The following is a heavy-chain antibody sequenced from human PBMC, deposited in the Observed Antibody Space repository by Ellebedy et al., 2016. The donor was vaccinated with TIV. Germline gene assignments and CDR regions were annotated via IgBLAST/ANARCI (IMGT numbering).Heavy chain of an antibody. D-gene: IGHD3-22*01. CDR2: FDPEDGET. CDR1: GYTLTELS. V-gene: IGHV1-24*01. Sequence: AASVKVSCKVSGYTLTELSMHWVRQAPGRGLEWMGGFDPEDGETIYAQKFQGRVTMTEDTSTDTADMELSSLRSEDTAVYYCATAARDLTLIVVGDFDCWGQGTLVTVSS. J-gene: IGHJ4*02. CDR3: ATAARDLTLIVVGDFDC.